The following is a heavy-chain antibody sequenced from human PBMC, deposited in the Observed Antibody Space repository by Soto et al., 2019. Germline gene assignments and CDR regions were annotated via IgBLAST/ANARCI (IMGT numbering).Heavy chain of an antibody. D-gene: IGHD3-22*01. CDR2: IYYSGST. J-gene: IGHJ5*02. V-gene: IGHV4-61*08. CDR3: ARDRGSITMIVVDRWFDP. CDR1: GCSVSRGAYY. Sequence: ETLCLTCTVSGCSVSRGAYYWSCILQPPGKGLEWIGYIYYSGSTNYNPSLKSRVTISVDTSKNQFSLKLSSVTAADTAVYYCARDRGSITMIVVDRWFDPWGQGTLVSVS.